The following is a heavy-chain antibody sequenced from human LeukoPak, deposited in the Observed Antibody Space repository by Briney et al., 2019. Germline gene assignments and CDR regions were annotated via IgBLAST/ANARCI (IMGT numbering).Heavy chain of an antibody. J-gene: IGHJ4*02. CDR2: INHSGST. D-gene: IGHD3-22*01. Sequence: PSETLSLTCAVYGGSFSGYYWSWIRQPPGKGLEWIGEINHSGSTNYNPSLKSRVTISVDTSKNQFSLKLSSVTAADTAVYYCARGGIFLYHYDSSGQSIFDYWGQGTLVTVSS. CDR3: ARGGIFLYHYDSSGQSIFDY. CDR1: GGSFSGYY. V-gene: IGHV4-34*01.